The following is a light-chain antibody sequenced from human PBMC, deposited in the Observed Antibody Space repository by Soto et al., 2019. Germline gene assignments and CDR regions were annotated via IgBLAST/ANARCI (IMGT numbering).Light chain of an antibody. CDR3: SSYTSSIPYV. V-gene: IGLV2-14*01. Sequence: QSALTQPASVSGSPGQSITISCTGTSSDVGGYNYVSWYQQQPGKAPKLMIYEVTSRPSGVSDRFSGSKSGNTASLTISGLQAEDEAEYYCSSYTSSIPYVFGTGTKLTVL. CDR1: SSDVGGYNY. CDR2: EVT. J-gene: IGLJ1*01.